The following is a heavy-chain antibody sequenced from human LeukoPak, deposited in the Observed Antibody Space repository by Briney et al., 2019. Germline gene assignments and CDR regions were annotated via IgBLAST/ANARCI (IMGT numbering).Heavy chain of an antibody. CDR2: IYYSGST. Sequence: PSETLSLTCTVSGGSISSVNYYWGWIRQPPGKGLEWIGSIYYSGSTYYNPSLKSRVTISVDTSKNQFSLKLSSVTAADTAVYYCSFVAAAGNQYYFDYWGQGTLVTVSS. D-gene: IGHD6-13*01. CDR3: SFVAAAGNQYYFDY. CDR1: GGSISSVNYY. J-gene: IGHJ4*02. V-gene: IGHV4-39*01.